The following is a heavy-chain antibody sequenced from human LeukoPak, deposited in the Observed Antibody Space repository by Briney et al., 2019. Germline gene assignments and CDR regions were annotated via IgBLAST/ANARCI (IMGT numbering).Heavy chain of an antibody. Sequence: PSETLSLTCAVYDGSFSGYYWSWIRQPPGKGLEWIGEINHSGSTNYNPSLKSRVTISVDTSKNQFSLKLSSVTAADTAVYYCARAADQHGGGGDHDYWGQGTLVTVSS. CDR1: DGSFSGYY. CDR2: INHSGST. J-gene: IGHJ4*02. D-gene: IGHD2-21*01. CDR3: ARAADQHGGGGDHDY. V-gene: IGHV4-34*01.